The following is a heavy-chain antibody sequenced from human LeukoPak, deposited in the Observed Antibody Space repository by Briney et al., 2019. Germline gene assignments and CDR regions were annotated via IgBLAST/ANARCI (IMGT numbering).Heavy chain of an antibody. CDR1: GFTFSSYW. CDR3: ARDREYTDYLHNWFDP. J-gene: IGHJ5*02. CDR2: INSDGSST. D-gene: IGHD3-16*01. Sequence: PGGSLTLSCAASGFTFSSYWMHWVRQAPGKGLVWVSRINSDGSSTSYADSVKGRFTISRDNAKNTLYLQMNSLRAEDTAVYYCARDREYTDYLHNWFDPWGQGTLVTVSS. V-gene: IGHV3-74*01.